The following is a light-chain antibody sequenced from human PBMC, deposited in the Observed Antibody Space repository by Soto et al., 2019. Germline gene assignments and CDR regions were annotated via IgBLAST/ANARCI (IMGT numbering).Light chain of an antibody. V-gene: IGLV2-14*01. CDR2: EVS. J-gene: IGLJ3*02. Sequence: QSALTQPASVSGYPGQSITISCTGTSSDVGGYNYVSWYQQHPGKAPKLMIYEVSNRPLGVSNRFSGSKSGNTASLTISGLQAEEEADYYCSSYTISSTLNWVFGGGTQLTAL. CDR3: SSYTISSTLNWV. CDR1: SSDVGGYNY.